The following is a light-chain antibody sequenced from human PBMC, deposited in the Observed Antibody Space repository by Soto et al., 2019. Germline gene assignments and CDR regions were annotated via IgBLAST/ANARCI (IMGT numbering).Light chain of an antibody. V-gene: IGKV3-11*01. CDR2: DAS. CDR3: QQRSNWPPSIT. Sequence: EIVLTPSPVTLSLSPGERATLSCRASQSVSSYLAWYQQKPGQAPRLLIYDASNRATGIPARFSGSGSGTDFTLTISSLEPEDFAVYYCQQRSNWPPSITFGQGTRLEIK. J-gene: IGKJ5*01. CDR1: QSVSSY.